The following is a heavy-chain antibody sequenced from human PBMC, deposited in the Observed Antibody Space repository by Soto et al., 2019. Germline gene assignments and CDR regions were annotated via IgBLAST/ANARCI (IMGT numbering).Heavy chain of an antibody. D-gene: IGHD2-8*01. V-gene: IGHV4-34*01. CDR1: GGSFSGYY. J-gene: IGHJ6*03. CDR3: AREPLMVYAYYYYYYMDV. Sequence: SETLSLTCAVYGGSFSGYYWSWIRQPPGKGLEWIGEINHSGSTNYNPSLKSRVTISVDTSKNQFSLKLSSVTAADTAVYYCAREPLMVYAYYYYYYMDVWGKGTTVTVSS. CDR2: INHSGST.